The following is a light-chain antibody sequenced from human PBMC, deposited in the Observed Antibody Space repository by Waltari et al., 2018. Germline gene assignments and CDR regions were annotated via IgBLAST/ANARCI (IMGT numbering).Light chain of an antibody. CDR2: EDA. J-gene: IGLJ2*01. CDR1: YLGSQY. V-gene: IGLV3-1*01. CDR3: QTWDINTGI. Sequence: SYALTQPPSVSVSPGQPVIITCPGDYLGSQYAYWYQQKSGQSPVLVIYEDAKRPSGIPERFSGSKSGNTATLTISGTQAMDEADYYCQTWDINTGIFGGGTKLTVL.